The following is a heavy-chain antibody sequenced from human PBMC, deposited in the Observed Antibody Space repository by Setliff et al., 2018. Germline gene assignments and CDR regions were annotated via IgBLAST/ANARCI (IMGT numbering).Heavy chain of an antibody. CDR2: IYYSGST. CDR3: ASRATYYNFWSGYYLY. CDR1: GGSISSSSYY. Sequence: WETLSLTCTVSGGSISSSSYYWGWIRQPPGKGLEWIGSIYYSGSTYYNPSLKSRVTISVDTSKNQFSLKLSSVTAADTAVYYCASRATYYNFWSGYYLYWGQGTLVTVSS. J-gene: IGHJ4*02. V-gene: IGHV4-39*07. D-gene: IGHD3-3*01.